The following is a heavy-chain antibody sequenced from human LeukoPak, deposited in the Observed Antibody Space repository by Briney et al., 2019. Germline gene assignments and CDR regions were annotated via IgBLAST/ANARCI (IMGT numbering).Heavy chain of an antibody. CDR2: ISSSSSTI. Sequence: GESLRLSCAASGFTFSSYSMNWVRQAPGKGLEWVSYISSSSSTIYYADSVKGRLTISRDNAKNSLYLQMNSLRAEDTAVYYCARGAVVITTLGFDYWGQGTLVTVSS. CDR1: GFTFSSYS. J-gene: IGHJ4*02. V-gene: IGHV3-48*01. D-gene: IGHD3-22*01. CDR3: ARGAVVITTLGFDY.